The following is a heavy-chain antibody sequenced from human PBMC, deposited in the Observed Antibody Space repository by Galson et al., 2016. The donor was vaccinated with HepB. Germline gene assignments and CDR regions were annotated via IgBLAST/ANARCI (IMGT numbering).Heavy chain of an antibody. Sequence: SLRLSCAASGFTFSSYSMNWVRQAPGKGLEWVSSISSSSSFIYYADSMKGRFTISRDNAKNSLYLQMNSLRAEDTAVYYCARGHERFAYIYYGLDVWGQGTTVSVSS. CDR2: ISSSSSFI. V-gene: IGHV3-21*01. CDR1: GFTFSSYS. CDR3: ARGHERFAYIYYGLDV. D-gene: IGHD3-16*01. J-gene: IGHJ6*02.